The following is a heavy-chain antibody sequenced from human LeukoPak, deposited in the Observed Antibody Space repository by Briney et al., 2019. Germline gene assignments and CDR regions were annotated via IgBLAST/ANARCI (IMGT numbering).Heavy chain of an antibody. V-gene: IGHV3-30*02. Sequence: GGSLRLSCTVSGFTVSSNSMSWVRQAPGKGLEWVAFIRYDGSNKYYADSVKGRFTVSRDNSKNTLYLQMNSLRAEDTAVYYCAKDSPPYDSSGRFDYWGQGTLVTVSS. J-gene: IGHJ4*02. CDR1: GFTVSSNS. D-gene: IGHD3-22*01. CDR3: AKDSPPYDSSGRFDY. CDR2: IRYDGSNK.